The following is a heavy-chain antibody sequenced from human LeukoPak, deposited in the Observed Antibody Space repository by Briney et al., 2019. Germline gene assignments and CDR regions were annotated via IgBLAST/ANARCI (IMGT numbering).Heavy chain of an antibody. CDR1: GYTFTSYY. CDR2: INPSGGST. D-gene: IGHD3-22*01. CDR3: ARAVGANYYDSSGYFDY. J-gene: IGHJ4*02. V-gene: IGHV1-46*01. Sequence: GASAKVSCKASGYTFTSYYMHWVRQAPGQGLEWMGIINPSGGSTSYAQKFQGRVTMTRDTSTSTVYMELSSLRSEDTAVYYCARAVGANYYDSSGYFDYWGQGTLVTVSS.